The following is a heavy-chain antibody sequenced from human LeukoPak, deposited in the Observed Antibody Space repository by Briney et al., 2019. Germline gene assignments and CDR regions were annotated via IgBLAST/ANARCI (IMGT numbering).Heavy chain of an antibody. J-gene: IGHJ4*02. D-gene: IGHD6-13*01. Sequence: GESLKISCKGSGYRFTSYWIGWVRQMPGKGLEGMGIIFPGDSDTRYSPSFQGQVTISADGSISTAYLQWSSLNVSDTAMYYCARPEAAAGTEYWGQGTLVTVSS. CDR3: ARPEAAAGTEY. CDR2: IFPGDSDT. CDR1: GYRFTSYW. V-gene: IGHV5-51*01.